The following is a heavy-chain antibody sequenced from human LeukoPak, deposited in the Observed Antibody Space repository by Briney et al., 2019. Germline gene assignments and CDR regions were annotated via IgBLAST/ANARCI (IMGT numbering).Heavy chain of an antibody. V-gene: IGHV3-21*01. D-gene: IGHD3-10*01. CDR1: GFTFSSYS. CDR2: ITSSSSYI. J-gene: IGHJ4*02. Sequence: PGGSLRLSCAASGFTFSSYSMSWVRQAPGKGLEWVSSITSSSSYIFYTDSVKGRFTISRDNAKNSLYLQMNSLRAEDTAVYYCARVGVTDQYYFDSWGQGTLVTVSS. CDR3: ARVGVTDQYYFDS.